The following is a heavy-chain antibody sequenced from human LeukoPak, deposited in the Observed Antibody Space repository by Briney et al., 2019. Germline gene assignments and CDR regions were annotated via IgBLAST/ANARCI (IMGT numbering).Heavy chain of an antibody. CDR3: ARGGKRRMVTPGSARCFDY. D-gene: IGHD4-23*01. CDR2: INHSGST. Sequence: SETLSLTCAVYGGSFSGYYWSWLRQPPGKGLEWIGEINHSGSTNYNPSLKSRVTISVDTSKNQFSLKLSSVTAADTAVYYCARGGKRRMVTPGSARCFDYWGQGTLVTVSS. CDR1: GGSFSGYY. J-gene: IGHJ4*02. V-gene: IGHV4-34*01.